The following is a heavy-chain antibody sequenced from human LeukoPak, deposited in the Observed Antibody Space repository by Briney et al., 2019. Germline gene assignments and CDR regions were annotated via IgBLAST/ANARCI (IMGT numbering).Heavy chain of an antibody. J-gene: IGHJ4*02. D-gene: IGHD6-19*01. CDR3: ARGNSGCNDY. V-gene: IGHV1-24*01. Sequence: ASVKVSCKVSGYTLTELSMHWVRQAPGKGLEWMGGFDPEDGETIYAQKFQGRVTMTRNTSISTAYMELSSLRSEDTAVYYCARGNSGCNDYWGQGTLVTVSS. CDR2: FDPEDGET. CDR1: GYTLTELS.